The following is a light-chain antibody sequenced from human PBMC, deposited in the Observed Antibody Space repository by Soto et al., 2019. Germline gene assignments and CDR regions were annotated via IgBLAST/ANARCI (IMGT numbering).Light chain of an antibody. J-gene: IGLJ2*01. CDR1: SSDVGNYNL. V-gene: IGLV2-23*03. CDR2: EGS. CDR3: CSYAGSFTFDV. Sequence: QSALTQPASVSGSPGQSSTISCTGTSSDVGNYNLVSWYQQFPGKAPKLIIYEGSRRPSGVSNRFSGSESGNTASLTISGLQAEDEADYYCCSYAGSFTFDVFGGRTKLTVL.